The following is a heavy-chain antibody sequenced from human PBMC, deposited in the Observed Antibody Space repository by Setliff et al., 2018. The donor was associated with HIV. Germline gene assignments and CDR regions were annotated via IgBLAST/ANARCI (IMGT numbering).Heavy chain of an antibody. CDR3: ARDVLDLVISVYGF. J-gene: IGHJ4*02. CDR1: GFSISSRYS. V-gene: IGHV4-38-2*02. CDR2: IYHTGSS. D-gene: IGHD3-22*01. Sequence: PSETLSLTCDVSGFSISSRYSWGWIRQSPGKGLEWIGNIYHTGSSYYNPSLNDRATISLDTSKNQFSLMLNSVTAADTAVYYCARDVLDLVISVYGFWGQGIPVTVSS.